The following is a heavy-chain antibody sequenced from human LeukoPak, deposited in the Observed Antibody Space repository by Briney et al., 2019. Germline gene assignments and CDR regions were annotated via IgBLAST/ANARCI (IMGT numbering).Heavy chain of an antibody. CDR2: IRYDGSII. V-gene: IGHV3-30*02. CDR1: GFTFRNSG. CDR3: AKDVNTGGDYFDH. J-gene: IGHJ4*02. Sequence: GSLRLSCAASGFTFRNSGMHWVRQALAKGLEWVAFIRYDGSIIYYADSVKGRFTISRDNSKNTLYLQMNSLRAEDTAVYYCAKDVNTGGDYFDHWGQGTLVTVSS. D-gene: IGHD1-14*01.